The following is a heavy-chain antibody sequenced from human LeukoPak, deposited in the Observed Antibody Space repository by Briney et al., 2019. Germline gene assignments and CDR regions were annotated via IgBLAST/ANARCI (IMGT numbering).Heavy chain of an antibody. CDR1: GGSFSGYY. V-gene: IGHV4-34*01. Sequence: SETLSLTCAVYGGSFSGYYWSWIRQPPGKGLEWIGEINHSGSINYNPSLKSRVTISVDTSKNQFSLKLSSVTAADTAVYYCARLTVTTFDARFDYWGQGTLVTVSS. CDR3: ARLTVTTFDARFDY. D-gene: IGHD4-17*01. J-gene: IGHJ4*02. CDR2: INHSGSI.